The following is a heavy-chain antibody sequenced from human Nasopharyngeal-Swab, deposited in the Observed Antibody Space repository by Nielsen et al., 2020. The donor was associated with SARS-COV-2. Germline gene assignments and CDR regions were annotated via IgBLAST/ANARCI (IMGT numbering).Heavy chain of an antibody. Sequence: LKISCVASGFTSRNYNINWVRQAPGRGLEWVSYISTSSSTIHYADSVKGRFTISRDNAKDSLYLQMSSLRAEDTAFYYCARATDTSTYGLYYWGQGTLVTVSS. D-gene: IGHD3-10*01. V-gene: IGHV3-48*04. CDR1: GFTSRNYN. CDR2: ISTSSSTI. CDR3: ARATDTSTYGLYY. J-gene: IGHJ4*02.